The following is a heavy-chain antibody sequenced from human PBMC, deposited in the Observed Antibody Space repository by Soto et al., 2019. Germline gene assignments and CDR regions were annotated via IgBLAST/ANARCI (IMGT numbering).Heavy chain of an antibody. CDR2: ISYDGTNK. CDR3: AKDGGGYNYGYVMLDKYYYGMDV. J-gene: IGHJ6*02. Sequence: VQLVESGGGVVQPGRSLRLSCAASGFTFSTYAMHWVRQAPGKGLEWVAVISYDGTNKYYADSVRGRFTISRDNSKNTLLLQMNSLRAEDTAVYYCAKDGGGYNYGYVMLDKYYYGMDVWGQGTTVTVSS. CDR1: GFTFSTYA. D-gene: IGHD5-18*01. V-gene: IGHV3-30-3*01.